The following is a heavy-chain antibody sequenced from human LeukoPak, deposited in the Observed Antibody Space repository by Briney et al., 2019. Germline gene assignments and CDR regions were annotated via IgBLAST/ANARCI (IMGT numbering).Heavy chain of an antibody. CDR2: IRYDGSNK. CDR3: ARDSYYDSSGYGSFDY. CDR1: GFTFSSYG. Sequence: GGSLRLSCAASGFTFSSYGMHWVRQAPGKGLEWVAFIRYDGSNKYYADSVKGRFTISRDNSKNTLYLQMNSLRSEDTAVYYCARDSYYDSSGYGSFDYWGQGTLVTVSS. D-gene: IGHD3-22*01. V-gene: IGHV3-30*02. J-gene: IGHJ4*02.